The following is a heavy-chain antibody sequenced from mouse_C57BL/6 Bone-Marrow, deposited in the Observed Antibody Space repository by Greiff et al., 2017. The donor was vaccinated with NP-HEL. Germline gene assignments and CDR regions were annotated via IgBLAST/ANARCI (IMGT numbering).Heavy chain of an antibody. CDR1: GFTFSSYA. CDR3: ARDDLLRYQTSFDY. CDR2: ISDGGSYT. V-gene: IGHV5-4*01. D-gene: IGHD1-1*01. Sequence: EVKLMESGGGLVKPGGSLKLSCAASGFTFSSYAMSWVRQTPEKRLEWVATISDGGSYTYYPDNVKGRFTISRDNAKNNLYLQMSHLKSEDTAMYYCARDDLLRYQTSFDYWGQGTTLTVSS. J-gene: IGHJ2*01.